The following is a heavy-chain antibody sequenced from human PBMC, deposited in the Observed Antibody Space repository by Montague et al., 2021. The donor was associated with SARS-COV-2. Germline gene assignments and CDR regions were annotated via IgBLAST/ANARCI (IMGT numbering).Heavy chain of an antibody. CDR2: IYYSGST. CDR1: GGSITSSSYY. J-gene: IGHJ6*02. CDR3: VSLWKYGSGSHYAPWDYYNYGVDV. V-gene: IGHV4-39*01. Sequence: SETLSLTCSVSGGSITSSSYYWGWIRQSPDKGLEWIGSIYYSGSTYYNPSLKSRVTIPVDTSKYQFSLKLSSVTAADTAVYYCVSLWKYGSGSHYAPWDYYNYGVDVWGQGTTVTVSS. D-gene: IGHD3-10*01.